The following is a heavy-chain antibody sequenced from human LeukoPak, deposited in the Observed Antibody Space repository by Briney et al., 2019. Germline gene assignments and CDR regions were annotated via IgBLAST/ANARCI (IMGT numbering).Heavy chain of an antibody. CDR2: ISGSGGST. Sequence: PGGSLRLSCAASGFTFSSYAMSWVRQAPGKGLEWVSAISGSGGSTYYADSVKGRFTISRDNSKNTLYLQMDSLRAEDTAVYYCAKDLGVVASSGSSFDYWGQGTLVTVSS. CDR3: AKDLGVVASSGSSFDY. D-gene: IGHD3-10*01. CDR1: GFTFSSYA. J-gene: IGHJ4*02. V-gene: IGHV3-23*01.